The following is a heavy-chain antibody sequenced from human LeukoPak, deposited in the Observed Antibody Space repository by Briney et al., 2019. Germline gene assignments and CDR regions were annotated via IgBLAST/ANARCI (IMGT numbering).Heavy chain of an antibody. Sequence: PSETLSLTCTVSGGSISSSSYYWGWIRQPPGKGLEWIGSIYYSGSTYYNPSLKSRVTISVDTSKNQFSLKLSSVTAADTAVYYCARAHGFARGWFDPWGQGTLVTVSS. CDR1: GGSISSSSYY. J-gene: IGHJ5*02. D-gene: IGHD3-10*01. CDR2: IYYSGST. V-gene: IGHV4-39*07. CDR3: ARAHGFARGWFDP.